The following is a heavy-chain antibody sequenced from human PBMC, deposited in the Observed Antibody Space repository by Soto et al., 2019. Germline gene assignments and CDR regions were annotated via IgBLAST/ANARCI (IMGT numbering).Heavy chain of an antibody. J-gene: IGHJ4*02. CDR1: GGSIISDDFY. D-gene: IGHD5-12*01. V-gene: IGHV4-30-4*01. Sequence: PSETLSLTCTVSGGSIISDDFYWSWIRQTPGKGLEWIGHIYHIGTTSYNPSLKSRVTISLDTSNHHFFLEMSSVTAADTAVYFCARGLSGYKYGPGEVYWGQGTLVTVSS. CDR2: IYHIGTT. CDR3: ARGLSGYKYGPGEVY.